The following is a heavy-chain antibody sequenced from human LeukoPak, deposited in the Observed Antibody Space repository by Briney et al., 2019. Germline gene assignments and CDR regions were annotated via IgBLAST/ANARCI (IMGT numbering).Heavy chain of an antibody. D-gene: IGHD3-10*01. V-gene: IGHV5-10-1*01. CDR3: ARNMVRGVIRGDY. Sequence: GESLKISCKGSGYSFTSYWISWVRQMPGKGQEWMGRIDPSDSYTSYSPSSQGHVTISADKSISTAYLQWSSLKASDTAMYYCARNMVRGVIRGDYWGQGTLVTVSS. CDR2: IDPSDSYT. J-gene: IGHJ4*02. CDR1: GYSFTSYW.